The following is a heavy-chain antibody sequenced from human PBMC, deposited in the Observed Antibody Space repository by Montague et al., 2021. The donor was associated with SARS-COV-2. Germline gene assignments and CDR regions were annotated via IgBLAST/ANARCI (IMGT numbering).Heavy chain of an antibody. J-gene: IGHJ4*02. CDR2: IYTSGST. CDR3: ARDKPAYCTGGNGHPFDY. V-gene: IGHV4-61*02. Sequence: TLSLTCTVSGDSIRSGTYYWNWVRQPAGKGLEWIGRIYTSGSTNYNPSLKSRVTMSVDTSKNQFSLRLSSVTAADTAVYYCARDKPAYCTGGNGHPFDYWGQGTLVTVSS. CDR1: GDSIRSGTYY. D-gene: IGHD2-8*02.